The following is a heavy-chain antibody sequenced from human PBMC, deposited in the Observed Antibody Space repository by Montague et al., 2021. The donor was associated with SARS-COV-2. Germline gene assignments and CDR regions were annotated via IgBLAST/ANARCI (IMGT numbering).Heavy chain of an antibody. D-gene: IGHD3-10*01. CDR2: ISSTGGST. CDR1: GFTFSSYA. CDR3: AKGFTYYFASGGYPNYFDP. V-gene: IGHV3-23*01. Sequence: SLRLSCAASGFTFSSYAMIWVRQAPGKGLEWVSTISSTGGSTYYADSVKGRFITSRDNSRNTVYMQMNNLRAEDTAVYYCAKGFTYYFASGGYPNYFDPWGQGTLVSVSS. J-gene: IGHJ5*02.